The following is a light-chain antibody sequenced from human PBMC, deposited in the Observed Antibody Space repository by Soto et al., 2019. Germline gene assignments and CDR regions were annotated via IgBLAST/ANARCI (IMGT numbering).Light chain of an antibody. Sequence: QSVLTQPASVSGSPGQSITISCTGTISDVSGYNFVSWYQQYPGKAPKLMIYDVSNRPSAVSNRFSGSKSGNTASLTFSWLQAEDEADYYCSSYTSSNTYVFGAGTKVTVL. CDR1: ISDVSGYNF. CDR3: SSYTSSNTYV. CDR2: DVS. J-gene: IGLJ1*01. V-gene: IGLV2-14*03.